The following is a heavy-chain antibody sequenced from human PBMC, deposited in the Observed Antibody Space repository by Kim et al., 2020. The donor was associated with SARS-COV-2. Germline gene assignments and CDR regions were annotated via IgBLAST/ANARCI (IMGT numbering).Heavy chain of an antibody. CDR2: ISYDGSNK. CDR1: GFTFSSYA. CDR3: ARGQSGGYYYGMDV. V-gene: IGHV3-30-3*01. D-gene: IGHD1-26*01. Sequence: GGSLRLSCAASGFTFSSYAMHWVRQAPGKGLEWVAVISYDGSNKYYADSVKGRFTISRDNSKNTLYLQMNSLRAEDTAVYYCARGQSGGYYYGMDVWGNGATVTVSS. J-gene: IGHJ6*04.